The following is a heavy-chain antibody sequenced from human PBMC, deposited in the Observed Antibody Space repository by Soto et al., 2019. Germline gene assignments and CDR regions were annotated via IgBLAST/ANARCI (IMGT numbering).Heavy chain of an antibody. V-gene: IGHV3-66*01. J-gene: IGHJ4*02. Sequence: EVQLVESGGGLVQPGGSLRLACAASGFTVSSNYMSWVRQAPGKGLEWVSVIYSGGSTYYADSVKGRFTISRDNSKNTLYLQMNSLRAEDTAVYYCARDRPYSGYDRWGQGTLVTVSS. CDR2: IYSGGST. CDR1: GFTVSSNY. CDR3: ARDRPYSGYDR. D-gene: IGHD5-12*01.